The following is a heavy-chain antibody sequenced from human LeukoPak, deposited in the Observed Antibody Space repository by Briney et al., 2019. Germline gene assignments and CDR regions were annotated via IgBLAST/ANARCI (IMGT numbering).Heavy chain of an antibody. V-gene: IGHV4-34*01. CDR1: GGSFSGYY. D-gene: IGHD3-10*01. CDR2: INHSGGT. J-gene: IGHJ4*02. Sequence: PSETLSLTCAVYGGSFSGYYWSWIRQPPGKGLEWIGEINHSGGTNYNPSLKSRVTISVDTSKNQFSLKLSSVTAADTAVYYCARGRYYYGSGSLDYWGQGTLVTVSS. CDR3: ARGRYYYGSGSLDY.